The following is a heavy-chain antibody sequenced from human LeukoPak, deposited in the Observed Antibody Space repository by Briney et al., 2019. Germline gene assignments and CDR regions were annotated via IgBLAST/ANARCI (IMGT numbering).Heavy chain of an antibody. CDR2: INPSGGST. D-gene: IGHD3-22*01. Sequence: ASVKLSCKASGYTFTIYYTHWVRPAPEQGLEWMGIINPSGGSTSYAQNFQGRVTMTRDMSTTTVYMELSSLRSEDTAVYYCARTAGGSASSGYYSYWGQGTLVTVS. CDR3: ARTAGGSASSGYYSY. J-gene: IGHJ4*02. CDR1: GYTFTIYY. V-gene: IGHV1-46*01.